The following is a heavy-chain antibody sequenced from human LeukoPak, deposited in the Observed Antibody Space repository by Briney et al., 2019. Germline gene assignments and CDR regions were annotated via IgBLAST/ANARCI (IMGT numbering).Heavy chain of an antibody. J-gene: IGHJ3*02. D-gene: IGHD2-15*01. Sequence: PSETLSLTCTVSGGSISSSSYYWGWIRQPLGKGLEWIGSIYYSGSTYYNPSLKSRVTISVDTSKNQFSLKLSSVTAADTAVYYCASNPPLCSGGSVCDAFDIWGQGTMVTVSS. CDR2: IYYSGST. V-gene: IGHV4-39*07. CDR3: ASNPPLCSGGSVCDAFDI. CDR1: GGSISSSSYY.